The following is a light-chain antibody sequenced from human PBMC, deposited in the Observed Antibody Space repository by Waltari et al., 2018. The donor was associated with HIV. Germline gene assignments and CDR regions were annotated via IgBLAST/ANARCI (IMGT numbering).Light chain of an antibody. V-gene: IGLV1-40*01. CDR3: QSYDNTVNGWV. J-gene: IGLJ3*02. CDR2: GNT. Sequence: QSVLTQPPSVSGAPGQNVTVSCTGSSPNIGTNYDIHWYQFLPGEVPKLLIYGNTILPGGVPGRFSGSSSGTSASLAITGLQPADEADYYCQSYDNTVNGWVFGGGTRVTV. CDR1: SPNIGTNYD.